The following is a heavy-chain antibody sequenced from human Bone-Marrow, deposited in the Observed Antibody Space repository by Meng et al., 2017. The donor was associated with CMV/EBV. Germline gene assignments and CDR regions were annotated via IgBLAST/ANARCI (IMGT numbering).Heavy chain of an antibody. V-gene: IGHV4-61*01. J-gene: IGHJ4*02. D-gene: IGHD2-2*01. Sequence: SETLSLTCTVSGGSVSSGSYYWSWIRQPPGKGLEWIGYIYYSGSTNYNPSLKSRVTISVDTSKNQFSLKLSSVTAADTAVYYCAREGCSSTSCTAYYFDYWGQGPLVTVSS. CDR1: GGSVSSGSYY. CDR2: IYYSGST. CDR3: AREGCSSTSCTAYYFDY.